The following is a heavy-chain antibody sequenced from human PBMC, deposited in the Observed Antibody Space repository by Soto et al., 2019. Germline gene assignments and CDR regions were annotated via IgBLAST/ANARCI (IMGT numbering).Heavy chain of an antibody. V-gene: IGHV1-69*04. CDR2: IIPILGIA. D-gene: IGHD3-3*01. CDR1: GGTFSSYT. Sequence: GASVKVSCKASGGTFSSYTISWVRQAPGQGLEWMGRIIPILGIANYAQKFQGRVTITADKSTSTAYMELSSLRSEDTAVYYCARDPGFWSGYYYYYYYMDVWGKGTTVTVSS. J-gene: IGHJ6*03. CDR3: ARDPGFWSGYYYYYYYMDV.